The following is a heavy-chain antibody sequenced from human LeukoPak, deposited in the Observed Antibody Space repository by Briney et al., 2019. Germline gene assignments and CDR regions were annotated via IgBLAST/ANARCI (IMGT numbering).Heavy chain of an antibody. CDR3: ARDLRIQLWCFDY. CDR2: ISYDGSNK. CDR1: GFTFSSYA. V-gene: IGHV3-30-3*01. J-gene: IGHJ4*02. D-gene: IGHD5-18*01. Sequence: GGSLRLSCAASGFTFSSYAMHWVRQAPGKGLEWVAVISYDGSNKYYADSVKGRFTISRDNSKNALYLQMNSLRAEDTAVYYCARDLRIQLWCFDYWGKGTLVTVSS.